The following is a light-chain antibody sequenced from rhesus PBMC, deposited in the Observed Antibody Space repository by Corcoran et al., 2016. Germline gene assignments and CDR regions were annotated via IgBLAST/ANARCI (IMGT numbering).Light chain of an antibody. V-gene: IGKV3S9*01. Sequence: EIVMTQSPATLSLSPGERATLSCRASQSVSSYVAWYQQKPEQAPRLLIYGASSRATGIPDRFSGSGSWTDFTLIIRSLEPEDVGVYYCQQYKNWWTFGQGTKVEIK. J-gene: IGKJ1*01. CDR1: QSVSSY. CDR2: GAS. CDR3: QQYKNWWT.